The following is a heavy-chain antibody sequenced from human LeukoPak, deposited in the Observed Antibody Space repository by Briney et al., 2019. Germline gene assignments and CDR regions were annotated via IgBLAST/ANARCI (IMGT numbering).Heavy chain of an antibody. CDR2: ISGSGDST. V-gene: IGHV3-23*01. J-gene: IGHJ4*02. D-gene: IGHD4-17*01. CDR3: ARDNGEHLFDY. Sequence: AAGSLRLSCAASGFTFSNYAMSWVRQAPGKGLEWVSAISGSGDSTYYADPVKGRSTISRDNSKNTLFLHMNSLRAEDTALYYCARDNGEHLFDYWGQGTLVTVSS. CDR1: GFTFSNYA.